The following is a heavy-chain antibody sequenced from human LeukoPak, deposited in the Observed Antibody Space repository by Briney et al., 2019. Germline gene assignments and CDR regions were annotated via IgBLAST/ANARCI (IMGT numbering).Heavy chain of an antibody. CDR1: GFTFSSYS. J-gene: IGHJ4*02. Sequence: GGSLRLSCAASGFTFSSYSMNWVRQAPGKGLEWVSSISSSSSYIYYADSVKGRFTISRDNSKNTLYLQMNSLRAEDTAVYYCAKAGIGGSSLYYFDYWGQGTLVTVSS. V-gene: IGHV3-21*04. CDR2: ISSSSSYI. D-gene: IGHD6-6*01. CDR3: AKAGIGGSSLYYFDY.